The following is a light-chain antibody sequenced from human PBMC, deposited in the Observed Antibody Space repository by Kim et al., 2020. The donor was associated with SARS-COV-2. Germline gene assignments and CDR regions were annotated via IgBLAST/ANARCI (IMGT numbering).Light chain of an antibody. V-gene: IGLV3-1*01. J-gene: IGLJ2*01. CDR2: QDS. Sequence: VSPGQTASITCSGDKLGDKYVCWYQQKPGQSPVLVIYQDSKRRSGIPERFSGSNSGNTATLTISGTQAMDEADYYCQAWDSSTGVVFGGGTQLTVL. CDR3: QAWDSSTGVV. CDR1: KLGDKY.